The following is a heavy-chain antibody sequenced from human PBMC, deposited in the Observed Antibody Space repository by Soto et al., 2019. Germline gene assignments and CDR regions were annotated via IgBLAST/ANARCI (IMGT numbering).Heavy chain of an antibody. CDR3: AQKGRGYFDY. D-gene: IGHD3-10*01. CDR2: IYWDDYK. J-gene: IGHJ4*02. Sequence: QITLKESGPTLVKPTQTLTLTCTFSGFSLSTRDVGVGWIRQPPGKALEWLTLIYWDDYKHYSPSLETRLAITKDTSKNQEVLTMTNMDPVDTATYYCAQKGRGYFDYWGQGTLVTVSS. V-gene: IGHV2-5*02. CDR1: GFSLSTRDVG.